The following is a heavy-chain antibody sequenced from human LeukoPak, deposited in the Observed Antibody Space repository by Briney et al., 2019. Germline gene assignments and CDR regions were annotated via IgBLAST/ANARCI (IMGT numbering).Heavy chain of an antibody. J-gene: IGHJ4*02. CDR2: INGDGSSI. D-gene: IGHD1-1*01. Sequence: GGSLRLSCAASGFTFSGYWMHWVRQAPGKGLMWVSRINGDGSSISYADSVKGRFTISRDNAKNTLYLQMNSLRAEDTAVYYCARVYYTTVYEYMDDWGQGTLVTVSS. CDR3: ARVYYTTVYEYMDD. V-gene: IGHV3-74*01. CDR1: GFTFSGYW.